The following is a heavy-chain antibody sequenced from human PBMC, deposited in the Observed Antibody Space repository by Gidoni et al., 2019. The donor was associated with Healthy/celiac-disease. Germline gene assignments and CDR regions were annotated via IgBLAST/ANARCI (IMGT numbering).Heavy chain of an antibody. CDR2: IYYSGST. CDR1: GGSIRSSSYY. CDR3: ARHRGGIAAATYYFDY. J-gene: IGHJ4*02. V-gene: IGHV4-39*01. Sequence: QLQLQESGPGLVKPSETLSLTCTVSGGSIRSSSYYWGWFRQPPGKGLEWIGSIYYSGSTYYNPSLKSRVTISVDTSKNQFSLKLSSVTAADTAVYYCARHRGGIAAATYYFDYWGQGTLVTVSS. D-gene: IGHD6-13*01.